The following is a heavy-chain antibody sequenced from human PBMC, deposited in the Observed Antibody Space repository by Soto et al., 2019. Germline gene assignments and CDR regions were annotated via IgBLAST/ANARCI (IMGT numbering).Heavy chain of an antibody. J-gene: IGHJ6*03. Sequence: ASVKVSCKASGYTFTSYYMHWVRQAPGQGLEWMGIINPSGGSTSYAQKFQGRVTMTRDTSTSTVYMELSSLRSEDTAVYYCARGRRQLVQKNYYYYYMDVWGKGTTVTVSS. CDR1: GYTFTSYY. V-gene: IGHV1-46*01. CDR2: INPSGGST. D-gene: IGHD6-13*01. CDR3: ARGRRQLVQKNYYYYYMDV.